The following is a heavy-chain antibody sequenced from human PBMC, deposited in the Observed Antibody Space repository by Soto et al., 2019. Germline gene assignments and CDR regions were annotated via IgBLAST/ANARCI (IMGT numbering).Heavy chain of an antibody. Sequence: QVQLVQSGAEVKKPGASVKVSCKASGYTFTSYGISWVRQAPGQGLEWMGWINAYNGNTNCAQKLQGRVTMTTDTSTRTAYVELRSLRSDDTRVFYCARDPVAGTDFDNWGPGTLVPVSS. D-gene: IGHD6-19*01. CDR1: GYTFTSYG. CDR3: ARDPVAGTDFDN. V-gene: IGHV1-18*01. CDR2: INAYNGNT. J-gene: IGHJ4*02.